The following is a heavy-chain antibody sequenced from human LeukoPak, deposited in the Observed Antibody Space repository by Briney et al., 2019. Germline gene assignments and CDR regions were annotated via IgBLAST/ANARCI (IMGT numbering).Heavy chain of an antibody. J-gene: IGHJ4*02. Sequence: GGSLRLSCAASGFTFSSYAMSWVRQAPGKGLEWVSAISGSGGSTYYADSVKGRFTISRDNSKNTLYLQMNSLRAEDTAVYYCAKRSIPYYYGSGYDYWGQGTLVTVSS. D-gene: IGHD3-10*01. CDR2: ISGSGGST. CDR3: AKRSIPYYYGSGYDY. V-gene: IGHV3-23*01. CDR1: GFTFSSYA.